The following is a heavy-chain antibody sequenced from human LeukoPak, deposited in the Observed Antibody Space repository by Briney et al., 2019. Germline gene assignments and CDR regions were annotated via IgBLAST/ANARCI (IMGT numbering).Heavy chain of an antibody. V-gene: IGHV4-39*07. CDR3: ARDTIAPNDAFDV. J-gene: IGHJ3*01. D-gene: IGHD6-13*01. Sequence: SETLSLTCTVSGGSISSSSYYWGWIRQPPGKGLECIGSIYYSGSTYYNPSLKSRVTISVDTSKNQFSLKLSSVTAADTAVYYCARDTIAPNDAFDVWGQGTMVTVSS. CDR2: IYYSGST. CDR1: GGSISSSSYY.